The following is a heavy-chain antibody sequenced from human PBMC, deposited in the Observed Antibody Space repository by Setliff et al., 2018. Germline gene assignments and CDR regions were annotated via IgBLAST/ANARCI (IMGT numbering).Heavy chain of an antibody. Sequence: SVKVSCKASGGTFRTDGFNWVRQAPGQGLEWMGRIIPVFGTAKYAQNFQGRVSITADESTRTAYMELSRLTFEDTAVYYCARWNGSGYFYYWGQGTWVTVSS. CDR2: IIPVFGTA. CDR3: ARWNGSGYFYY. V-gene: IGHV1-69*13. J-gene: IGHJ4*02. CDR1: GGTFRTDG. D-gene: IGHD3-3*01.